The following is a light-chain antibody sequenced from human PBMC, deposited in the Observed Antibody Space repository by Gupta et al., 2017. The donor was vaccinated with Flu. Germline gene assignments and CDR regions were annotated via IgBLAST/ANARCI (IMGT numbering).Light chain of an antibody. J-gene: IGKJ2*01. Sequence: DIVMTQFPLSLPVTPGESASISCRSSQSLLHSNGYNYLDWYLQKPGQSPQLLIFLGSNRASGVPDRISGSGSGTDFTLKISRVEAEDVGVYYCMQSLATPYTFGLGTKLEIK. CDR2: LGS. CDR1: QSLLHSNGYNY. CDR3: MQSLATPYT. V-gene: IGKV2-28*01.